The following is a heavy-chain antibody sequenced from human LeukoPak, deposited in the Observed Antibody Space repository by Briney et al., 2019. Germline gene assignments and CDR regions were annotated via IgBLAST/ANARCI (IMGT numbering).Heavy chain of an antibody. V-gene: IGHV3-21*01. CDR2: ISSSSSYI. Sequence: GGSLRLSCAASGFTFSSYSMNWVRQAPGKGLEWVSSISSSSSYIYYADSVKGRSTISRDNAKNSLYLQMNSLRAEDTAVYYCARATVSSTPDYWGQGTLVTVSS. CDR1: GFTFSSYS. D-gene: IGHD2-2*01. CDR3: ARATVSSTPDY. J-gene: IGHJ4*02.